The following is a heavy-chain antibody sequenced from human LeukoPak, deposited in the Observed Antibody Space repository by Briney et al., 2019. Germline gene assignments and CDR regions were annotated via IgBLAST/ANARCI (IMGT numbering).Heavy chain of an antibody. D-gene: IGHD3-3*01. CDR2: IGTAGDT. CDR3: ARGEYYDFWSGYLSYGMDV. Sequence: PGGSLRLSCAASGFTFSSYDMHWVRQATGKGLEWVSAIGTAGDTYYPGSVKGRFTISRENAKNSLYLQMNSLRAEDTAVYYCARGEYYDFWSGYLSYGMDVWGQGTTVTVSS. J-gene: IGHJ6*02. V-gene: IGHV3-13*01. CDR1: GFTFSSYD.